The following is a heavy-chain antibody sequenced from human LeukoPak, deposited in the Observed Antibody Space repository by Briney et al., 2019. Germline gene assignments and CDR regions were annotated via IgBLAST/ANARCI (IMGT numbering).Heavy chain of an antibody. V-gene: IGHV3-48*01. J-gene: IGHJ4*02. D-gene: IGHD2-2*01. Sequence: GGSLRLSCAASGFTFSSYGMNWVRQAPGKGLEWVLYISTSSSAIYYADSVKGRFTISRDNAKNSLYLQMDSLRAEDTAVYYCARAYCSSTSCFEWGQGALVTVSS. CDR3: ARAYCSSTSCFE. CDR1: GFTFSSYG. CDR2: ISTSSSAI.